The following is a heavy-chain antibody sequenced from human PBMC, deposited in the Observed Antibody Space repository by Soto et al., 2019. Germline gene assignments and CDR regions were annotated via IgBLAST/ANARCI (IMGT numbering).Heavy chain of an antibody. CDR3: ARVPPYDYDTSGYNYFDY. J-gene: IGHJ4*02. CDR1: GHMFTSYG. Sequence: QVQLVQSGAEVKKPGASVKVSCKASGHMFTSYGISWVRQAPGQGLEWMGWISPYNVNTKNAQKFQGRVTMTTDTSTSTAYMELRSLRSDDTAVYYCARVPPYDYDTSGYNYFDYWGQGTLVTVSS. CDR2: ISPYNVNT. V-gene: IGHV1-18*01. D-gene: IGHD3-22*01.